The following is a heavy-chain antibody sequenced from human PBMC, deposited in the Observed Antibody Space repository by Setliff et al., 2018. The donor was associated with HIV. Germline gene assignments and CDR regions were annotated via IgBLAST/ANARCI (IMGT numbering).Heavy chain of an antibody. V-gene: IGHV4-38-2*01. J-gene: IGHJ4*02. CDR3: ARQPLYNDYDWRSYYFDY. Sequence: PSETLSLTCAVSGYSIVSTYYWGWIRQPPGKGLEWIASIFHSGNTYYNPSLKSRVTISVDTSKNQFSLKLRSVTAADTAVYYCARQPLYNDYDWRSYYFDYWGQGSLVTSPQ. CDR2: IFHSGNT. D-gene: IGHD5-12*01. CDR1: GYSIVSTYY.